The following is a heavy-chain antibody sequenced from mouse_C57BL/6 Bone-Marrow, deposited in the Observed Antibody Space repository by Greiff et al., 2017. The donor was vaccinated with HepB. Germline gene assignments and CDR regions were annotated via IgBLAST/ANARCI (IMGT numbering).Heavy chain of an antibody. D-gene: IGHD1-1*01. CDR3: AGDCYGSLFAY. CDR2: ITHSGET. V-gene: IGHV12-3*01. J-gene: IGHJ3*01. CDR1: GFPITSGYY. Sequence: VHLVESGPGLVKPSQSLFLTCSITGFPITSGYYWIWIRQSPGKPLEWMGYITHSGETFYNPSLQSPISITRETSKNQFFLQLNSVTTEDTAMYYCAGDCYGSLFAYWGQGTLVTVAA.